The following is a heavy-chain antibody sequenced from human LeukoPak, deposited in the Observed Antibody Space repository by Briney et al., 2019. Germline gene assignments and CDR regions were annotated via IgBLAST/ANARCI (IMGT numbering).Heavy chain of an antibody. J-gene: IGHJ4*02. D-gene: IGHD3-3*01. V-gene: IGHV1-18*01. CDR2: ISAYNGNT. Sequence: ASVKVSCKASGYTFTSYGISWVRHAPGQGLEWMGWISAYNGNTNYAQKLQGRVTMTTDTSTSTAYMELRSLRSDDTAVYYCARDPLAQYYDFWSGYSYSFDYWGQGTLVTVSS. CDR1: GYTFTSYG. CDR3: ARDPLAQYYDFWSGYSYSFDY.